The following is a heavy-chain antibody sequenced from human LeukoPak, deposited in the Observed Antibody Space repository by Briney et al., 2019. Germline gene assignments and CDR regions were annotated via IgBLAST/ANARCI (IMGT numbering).Heavy chain of an antibody. CDR1: GFTFSSYA. J-gene: IGHJ5*02. Sequence: GGSLRLSCSASGFTFSSYAMHWVCQAPGKGLEYVSAISSNGGTTYHADSVKGRFTISRDNSKNTLYLQMSSLRVEDTAVYYCAKEYFGLTWGQGTLVTVYS. CDR2: ISSNGGTT. V-gene: IGHV3-64D*06. D-gene: IGHD2/OR15-2a*01. CDR3: AKEYFGLT.